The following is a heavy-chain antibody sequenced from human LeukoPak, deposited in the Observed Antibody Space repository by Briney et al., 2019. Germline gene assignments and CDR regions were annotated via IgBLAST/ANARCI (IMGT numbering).Heavy chain of an antibody. CDR3: SRHSNYGEAFDI. D-gene: IGHD4-17*01. CDR1: GGSISSCH. CDR2: IYYTGSP. Sequence: TSETLSLTCTVSGGSISSCHWSWIRQPPGKGLEWIGYIYYTGSPTYNPSLRSRVTISADTSKNQFSLKLTSVAAADTAVYYCSRHSNYGEAFDIWGQGTMVTVSS. V-gene: IGHV4-59*08. J-gene: IGHJ3*02.